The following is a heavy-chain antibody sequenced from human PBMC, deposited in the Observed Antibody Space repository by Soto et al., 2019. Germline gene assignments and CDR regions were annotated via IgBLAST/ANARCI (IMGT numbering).Heavy chain of an antibody. CDR2: ISGSGEST. D-gene: IGHD3-3*01. J-gene: IGHJ4*02. CDR3: AKDTPQEWLLVFHY. CDR1: GFTFSKYA. V-gene: IGHV3-23*01. Sequence: GGSLSLSCAGSGFTFSKYAMSWFRQAPWKGLEWVSSISGSGESTYYANSVKGRFTISRDNSKNTLYLQMNSLRAEDTAVYYCAKDTPQEWLLVFHYWGQGTLVTVSS.